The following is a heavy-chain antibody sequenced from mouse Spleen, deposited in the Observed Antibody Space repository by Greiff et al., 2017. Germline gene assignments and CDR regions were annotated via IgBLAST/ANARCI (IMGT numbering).Heavy chain of an antibody. CDR3: ARLAYYSNRFAY. Sequence: EVQLQQSGPELVKPGASVKISCKASGYTFTDYYMNWVKQSHGKSLEWIGDINPNNGGTSYNQKFKGKATLTVDKSSSTAYMELRSLTSEDSAVYYCARLAYYSNRFAYWGQGTLVTVSA. CDR1: GYTFTDYY. J-gene: IGHJ3*01. D-gene: IGHD2-5*01. V-gene: IGHV1-26*01. CDR2: INPNNGGT.